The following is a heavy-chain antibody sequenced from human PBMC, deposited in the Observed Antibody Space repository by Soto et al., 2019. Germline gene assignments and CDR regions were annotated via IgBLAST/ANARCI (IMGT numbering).Heavy chain of an antibody. J-gene: IGHJ2*01. D-gene: IGHD5-12*01. V-gene: IGHV4-59*01. CDR2: IYYSGST. Sequence: QVQLQESGPGLVKPSETLSLTCTVSGGSISSYYWSWIRQPPGKGLEWIGYIYYSGSTNYNPSLKSRVTISVDTSKNQFSLKLSSVTAADTAVYYCARELGARERPIVATVYWYFDLWGRGTLVTVSS. CDR3: ARELGARERPIVATVYWYFDL. CDR1: GGSISSYY.